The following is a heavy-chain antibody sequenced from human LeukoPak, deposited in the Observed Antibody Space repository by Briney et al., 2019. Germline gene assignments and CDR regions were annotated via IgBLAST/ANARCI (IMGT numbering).Heavy chain of an antibody. CDR3: ARGGSPHYFDS. CDR2: IYYSGST. J-gene: IGHJ4*02. Sequence: PSETLSLTCTVSGGSISSYYWSWIRQPPGKGLEWIGYIYYSGSTNYNPSLKSRLTISMDTSNNQFSLKLNSVTAADTAVYYCARGGSPHYFDSWGQGTLVTVSS. CDR1: GGSISSYY. D-gene: IGHD1-26*01. V-gene: IGHV4-59*01.